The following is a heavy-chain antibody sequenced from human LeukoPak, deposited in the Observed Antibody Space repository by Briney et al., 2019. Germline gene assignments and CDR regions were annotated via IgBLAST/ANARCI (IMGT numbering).Heavy chain of an antibody. CDR1: GGSISSSSYY. V-gene: IGHV4-39*01. D-gene: IGHD1-26*01. J-gene: IGHJ4*02. Sequence: SETLSLTCTVSGGSISSSSYYWGWIRQPPGKGLEGIGSLYYSGSTYYNPSLKSRVTINVDTSKNQFSLKLSSVTAADTAVYYCARLSGSYWPAGYWGQGTLVTVFS. CDR3: ARLSGSYWPAGY. CDR2: LYYSGST.